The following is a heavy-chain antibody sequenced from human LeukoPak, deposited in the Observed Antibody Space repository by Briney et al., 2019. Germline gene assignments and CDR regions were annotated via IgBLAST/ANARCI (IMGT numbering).Heavy chain of an antibody. J-gene: IGHJ4*02. V-gene: IGHV5-51*01. CDR2: IYPGDSAT. D-gene: IGHD2-2*01. Sequence: GESLKTSYKGSGSSFTSYRIGGLRQLPGKGVWWLGIIYPGDSATRYSPSFQGQCTTSATNSITTAYLQCSSLKASHTAHYRRARLQEVVVLAAFYWGQGTLVSASS. CDR1: GSSFTSYR. CDR3: ARLQEVVVLAAFY.